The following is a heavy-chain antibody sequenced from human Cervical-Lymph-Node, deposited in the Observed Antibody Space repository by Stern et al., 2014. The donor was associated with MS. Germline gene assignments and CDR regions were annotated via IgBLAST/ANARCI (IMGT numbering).Heavy chain of an antibody. CDR2: IFSNDVK. V-gene: IGHV2-26*01. CDR3: TRIRTTSSWHRYLDS. D-gene: IGHD6-13*01. CDR1: GFSVSIARLG. Sequence: QVTLRESGPVLVKPTETLTLTCTVSGFSVSIARLGVGWIRQPPGKALEWLANIFSNDVKSYSTSLRSRLTISKDTSTSQVVLTLTNVDPVDTGTYYCTRIRTTSSWHRYLDSWGQGTLVTVSS. J-gene: IGHJ4*02.